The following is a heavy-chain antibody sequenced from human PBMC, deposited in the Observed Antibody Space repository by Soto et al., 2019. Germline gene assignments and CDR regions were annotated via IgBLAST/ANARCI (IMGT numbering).Heavy chain of an antibody. Sequence: GESLKISCKGSGYSFTSYWISWVRQMPGKGLEWMGRIDPSDSYTNYSPSFQGHVTISADKSISTAYLQWSSLKASDTAMYYCARRETPGNTYYYYYGMDVWGQGTTVTVSS. D-gene: IGHD6-13*01. V-gene: IGHV5-10-1*01. CDR2: IDPSDSYT. CDR3: ARRETPGNTYYYYYGMDV. CDR1: GYSFTSYW. J-gene: IGHJ6*02.